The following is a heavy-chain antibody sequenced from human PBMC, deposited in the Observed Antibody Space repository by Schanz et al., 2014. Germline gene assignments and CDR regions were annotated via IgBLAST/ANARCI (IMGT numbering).Heavy chain of an antibody. J-gene: IGHJ5*02. D-gene: IGHD2-2*01. CDR1: GFTFSSYA. Sequence: VHLLESGGGLVQPGGSLRLSCAASGFTFSSYALHWVRQAPGKGLEWVAFVPFDGSQKFYADSVKGRFTISRDNAKNSLFLQMNSLRAEDTAVYYCARAGYDADNWFDPWGQGTLVTVSS. CDR2: VPFDGSQK. V-gene: IGHV3-30*04. CDR3: ARAGYDADNWFDP.